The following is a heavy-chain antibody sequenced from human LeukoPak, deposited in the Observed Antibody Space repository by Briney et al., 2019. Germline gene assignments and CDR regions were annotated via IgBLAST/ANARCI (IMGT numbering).Heavy chain of an antibody. CDR2: ISGSGDNT. CDR1: GFTFSSYA. Sequence: GGSLRLSCAASGFTFSSYAMNWVRQAPGKGLEWVSVISGSGDNTFYADSAKGRFTISRDTFKNTLYLQINSLRAEDTAVYYCAKGPGNWIANFDYWGQGTLVTVSS. CDR3: AKGPGNWIANFDY. V-gene: IGHV3-23*01. J-gene: IGHJ4*02. D-gene: IGHD1-20*01.